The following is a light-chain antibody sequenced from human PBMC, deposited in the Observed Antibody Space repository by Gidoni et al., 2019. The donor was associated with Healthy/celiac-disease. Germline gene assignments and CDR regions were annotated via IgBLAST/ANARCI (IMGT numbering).Light chain of an antibody. CDR3: QQYDNPLCS. V-gene: IGKV1-33*01. CDR2: DAS. J-gene: IGKJ2*04. CDR1: QDISNY. Sequence: DIQMTPSPSSLSASVGDRVTITCQASQDISNYLNWYQQKPGKAPKLLIYDASNLETGVPSRFSGSGSGTDCTFTISSLQHEDIATYYCQQYDNPLCSFGQGTKLEIK.